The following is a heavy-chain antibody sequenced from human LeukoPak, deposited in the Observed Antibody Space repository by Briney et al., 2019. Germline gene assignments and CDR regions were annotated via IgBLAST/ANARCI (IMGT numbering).Heavy chain of an antibody. CDR1: GFTFSSYW. J-gene: IGHJ3*02. CDR2: IKQDGSEK. V-gene: IGHV3-7*01. D-gene: IGHD3-3*01. CDR3: ARERTYRYDFWSAYQRGGDAFDI. Sequence: GGSLRLSCAASGFTFSSYWMSWVRQAPGKGLEWVANIKQDGSEKYYVDSVKGRFAISRDNAKNSLYLQMNSLRAEDTAVYYCARERTYRYDFWSAYQRGGDAFDIWGQGTMVTVSS.